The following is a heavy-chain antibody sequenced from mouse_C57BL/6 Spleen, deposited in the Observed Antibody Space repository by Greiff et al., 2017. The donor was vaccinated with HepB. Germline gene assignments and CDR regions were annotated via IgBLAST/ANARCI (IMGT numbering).Heavy chain of an antibody. CDR3: ARGMAPYFDY. CDR2: ISSGSSTI. CDR1: GFTFSDYG. D-gene: IGHD2-3*01. Sequence: EVKLMESGGGLVKPGGSLKLSCAASGFTFSDYGMHWVRQAPEKGLEWVAYISSGSSTIYYADTVKGRFTISRDNAKNTLFLQMTSLRSEDTAMYYCARGMAPYFDYWGQGTTLTVSS. J-gene: IGHJ2*01. V-gene: IGHV5-17*01.